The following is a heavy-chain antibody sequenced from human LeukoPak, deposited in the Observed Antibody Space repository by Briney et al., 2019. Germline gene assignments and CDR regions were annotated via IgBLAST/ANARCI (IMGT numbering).Heavy chain of an antibody. V-gene: IGHV3-11*04. J-gene: IGHJ4*02. CDR2: ISSSGSTI. CDR3: AGIGYCSSTSCFDY. Sequence: GGSLRLSCAASGFTFSDYYMSWIRQAPGKGLEWVSYISSSGSTIYYADSVKGRFTISRDNAKNSLYLQMNSLRAEDTAVYYCAGIGYCSSTSCFDYWGQGTLVTVSS. D-gene: IGHD2-2*01. CDR1: GFTFSDYY.